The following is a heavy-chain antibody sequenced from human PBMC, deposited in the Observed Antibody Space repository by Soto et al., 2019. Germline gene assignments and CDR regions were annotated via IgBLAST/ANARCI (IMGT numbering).Heavy chain of an antibody. CDR2: IYWDDDK. D-gene: IGHD6-13*01. Sequence: QITLKESGPTLVKPTQTLTLTCTFSGFSLSTSGVGVGWIRQPPGKALEWLALIYWDDDKRYSPSLKSRPTITKDTSKNQVVLTLTNMDPVDTATYYCAHIRAAAGDYYYHGMDVWGQGTTVTVSS. J-gene: IGHJ6*02. CDR3: AHIRAAAGDYYYHGMDV. CDR1: GFSLSTSGVG. V-gene: IGHV2-5*02.